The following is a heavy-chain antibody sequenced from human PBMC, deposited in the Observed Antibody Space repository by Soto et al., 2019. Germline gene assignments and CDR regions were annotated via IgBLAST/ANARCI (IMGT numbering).Heavy chain of an antibody. CDR2: ISYHGNER. CDR3: AKDGGHCSSGSCHVPSDH. D-gene: IGHD2-15*01. J-gene: IGHJ4*02. CDR1: GFTFSVYG. Sequence: QVQLVESGGGVVQPGRSLRLSCAASGFTFSVYGFHWVRQAPGKGLEWVAVISYHGNERFYADSVKGRFNISRDNSKNTLYLQMNSLRTEDTAVYFCAKDGGHCSSGSCHVPSDHWGQGTLVTVSS. V-gene: IGHV3-30*18.